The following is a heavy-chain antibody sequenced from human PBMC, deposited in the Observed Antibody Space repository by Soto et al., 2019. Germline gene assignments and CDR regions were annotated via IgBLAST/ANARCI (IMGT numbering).Heavy chain of an antibody. J-gene: IGHJ6*02. Sequence: SETLSLTCTVSGGSISSYYWSWIRQPPGKGLEWIGYIYYSGSTNYNPSLKSRVTISVDTSKNQFSLKLSSVTAADTAVYYCARGMVYADYYYGMDVWGQGTTGNGSS. V-gene: IGHV4-59*01. CDR3: ARGMVYADYYYGMDV. CDR1: GGSISSYY. D-gene: IGHD2-8*01. CDR2: IYYSGST.